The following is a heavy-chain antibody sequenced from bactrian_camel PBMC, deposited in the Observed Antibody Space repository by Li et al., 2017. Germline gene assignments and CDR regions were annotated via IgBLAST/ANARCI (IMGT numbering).Heavy chain of an antibody. CDR3: AAGGSGFNCLTSARQYNY. CDR1: AYTPANVR. V-gene: IGHV3S55*01. Sequence: HVQLVESGGGSVQAGGSLRLSCAFDAYTPANVRMAWFRQAPGKEREGVAAIDTDAHTTYADSLKARFTISRDNAKSTLYLQMNNPKPEDTAMYYCAAGGSGFNCLTSARQYNYWGQGTQVTVS. CDR2: IDTDAHT. J-gene: IGHJ4*01. D-gene: IGHD2*01.